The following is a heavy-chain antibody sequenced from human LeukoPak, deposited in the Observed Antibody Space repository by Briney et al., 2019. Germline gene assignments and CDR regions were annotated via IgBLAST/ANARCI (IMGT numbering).Heavy chain of an antibody. J-gene: IGHJ4*02. CDR2: IRSKAYGGTT. CDR3: TRENYDFWSGHDY. CDR1: GFTFGDYA. Sequence: GGSLRPSCTASGFTFGDYAMSWVRQAPGKGLEWVGFIRSKAYGGTTEYAASVKGRFTISRDDSKSIAYLQMNSLKTEDTAVYYCTRENYDFWSGHDYWGQGTLVTVSS. V-gene: IGHV3-49*04. D-gene: IGHD3-3*01.